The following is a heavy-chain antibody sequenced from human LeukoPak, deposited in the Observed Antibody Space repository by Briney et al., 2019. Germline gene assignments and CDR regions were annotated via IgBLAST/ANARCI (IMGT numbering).Heavy chain of an antibody. J-gene: IGHJ4*02. V-gene: IGHV1-3*03. CDR1: GYTFTSYA. CDR2: INAGNGNT. D-gene: IGHD3-22*01. CDR3: ARGGYDSSGYYSLFDY. Sequence: ASVKVSCKASGYTFTSYAMHWVRQAPGQRLEWMGWINAGNGNTKYSQEFQGRVTITWDTSASTAYMELSSLRSEDMAVYYCARGGYDSSGYYSLFDYWGQGTLVTVSS.